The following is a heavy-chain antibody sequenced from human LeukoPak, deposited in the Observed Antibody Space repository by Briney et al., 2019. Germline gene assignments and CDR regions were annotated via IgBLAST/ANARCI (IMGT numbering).Heavy chain of an antibody. D-gene: IGHD6-13*01. CDR3: ARSLGHSSSWSYYFDY. Sequence: GGSLRLSCAASGFTFSDHYMDWVRQAPGKGLEWVGRSRNKVNSYTTEYAASVKGRFTISRDDSKSSVYLQMNSLKIEDTAVYFCARSLGHSSSWSYYFDYWGQGTLVTVSS. CDR1: GFTFSDHY. CDR2: SRNKVNSYTT. J-gene: IGHJ4*02. V-gene: IGHV3-72*01.